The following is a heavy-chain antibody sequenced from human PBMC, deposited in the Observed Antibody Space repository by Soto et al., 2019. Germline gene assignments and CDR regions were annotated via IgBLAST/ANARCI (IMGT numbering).Heavy chain of an antibody. D-gene: IGHD3-3*01. Sequence: LSLTCIVSGGSISSNYWSWIRQPPGKGLEWIGYIYYTGSTNFNPSLKNRVIISVDTSKNQFSLKLSSVTAADTAVYYCARSYPNTIFGVVPSRGLDVWGQGTTVTVSS. CDR1: GGSISSNY. CDR3: ARSYPNTIFGVVPSRGLDV. CDR2: IYYTGST. V-gene: IGHV4-59*01. J-gene: IGHJ6*02.